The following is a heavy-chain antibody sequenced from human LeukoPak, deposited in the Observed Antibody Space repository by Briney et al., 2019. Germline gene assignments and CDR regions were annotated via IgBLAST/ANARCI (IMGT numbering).Heavy chain of an antibody. Sequence: GGSLRLSCAASGFTFSSYWMNWVRQAPGKGLVWVSRIASDGSSTTYADSVKGRFSISRDNAKNSLYLQMNSLRADDTAVYCAAISYLAFDIWGQGTMVTVSS. J-gene: IGHJ3*02. CDR3: AISYLAFDI. V-gene: IGHV3-74*01. CDR2: IASDGSST. D-gene: IGHD2/OR15-2a*01. CDR1: GFTFSSYW.